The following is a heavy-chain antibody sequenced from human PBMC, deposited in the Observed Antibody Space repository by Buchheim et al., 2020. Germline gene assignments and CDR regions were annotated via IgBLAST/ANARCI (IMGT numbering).Heavy chain of an antibody. CDR2: FISSGSTT. J-gene: IGHJ4*02. V-gene: IGHV3-48*03. D-gene: IGHD3-3*01. CDR1: GFTFSTYE. Sequence: EVQLVESGGGLVQPGGSLRLSCAASGFTFSTYEMNWVRQAPGKGLEWIAYFISSGSTTYYADSVKGRFTISRDNAKNSLYLQMNSLRAEDTAVYYCARDSSTDFWSGYSQFDYWGQGTL. CDR3: ARDSSTDFWSGYSQFDY.